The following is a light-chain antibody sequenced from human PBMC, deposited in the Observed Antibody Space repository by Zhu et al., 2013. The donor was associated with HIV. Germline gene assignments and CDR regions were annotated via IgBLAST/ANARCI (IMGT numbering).Light chain of an antibody. V-gene: IGLV1-40*01. CDR2: GNV. Sequence: QSVLTQPPSVSGAPGQRVTISCTGTTSNIGAGYDVHWYQQLPGTAPKVIMYGNVNRPSGVPDRFSGSKSGTSATLGISALQTGDEANYFCGTWDSSLSAGVFGGGTKVTVL. J-gene: IGLJ3*02. CDR3: GTWDSSLSAGV. CDR1: TSNIGAGYD.